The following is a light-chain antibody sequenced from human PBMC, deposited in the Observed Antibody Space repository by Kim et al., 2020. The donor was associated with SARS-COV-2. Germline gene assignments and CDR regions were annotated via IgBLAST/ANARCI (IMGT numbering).Light chain of an antibody. CDR1: PSVSSNY. CDR2: GAS. J-gene: IGKJ1*01. CDR3: QQYSSSPAT. Sequence: SPGERATLSCRASPSVSSNYLAWDQQKPGQAPRLLIYGASSRATGIPDRFSGSGSGTDFTLTITRLEPEDFAVYYCQQYSSSPATFGQGTKVEVK. V-gene: IGKV3-20*01.